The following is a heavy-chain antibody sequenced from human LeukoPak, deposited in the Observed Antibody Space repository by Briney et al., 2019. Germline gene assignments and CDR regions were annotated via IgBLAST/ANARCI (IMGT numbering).Heavy chain of an antibody. CDR2: INHSGST. CDR1: GGSFSGYY. CDR3: ARLSLDGRYYYYYYMDV. J-gene: IGHJ6*03. Sequence: SETLSPTCAVYGGSFSGYYWSWIRQPPGKGLEWIGEINHSGSTNYNPSLKSRVTISVDTSKNQFSLKLSSVTAADTAVYYCARLSLDGRYYYYYYMDVWGKGTTVTISS. V-gene: IGHV4-34*01.